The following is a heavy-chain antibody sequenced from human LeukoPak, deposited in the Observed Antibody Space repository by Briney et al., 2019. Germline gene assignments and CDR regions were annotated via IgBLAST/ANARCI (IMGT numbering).Heavy chain of an antibody. CDR3: ARTMGTSTSSTLDY. J-gene: IGHJ4*02. CDR1: GYSFTTYW. V-gene: IGHV5-51*01. D-gene: IGHD2-2*01. CDR2: TYPGDSDT. Sequence: GESLKISCKGSGYSFTTYWIAWVRQMPGKGLEWMGITYPGDSDTRYSPSFQGQVTISADKSTTTAYLQWSSLKASDTAIYYCARTMGTSTSSTLDYWGQGTLVTVSS.